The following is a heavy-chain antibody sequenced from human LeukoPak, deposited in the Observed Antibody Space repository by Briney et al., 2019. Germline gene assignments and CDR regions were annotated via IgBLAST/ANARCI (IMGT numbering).Heavy chain of an antibody. V-gene: IGHV1-46*01. Sequence: ASVKVSCKASGGTFISYAISWVRQAPGQGLEWMGIIIPSGGSTSYAQKFQGRVTMTRDTSTSTVYMELSSLRSEDTAVYYCARDGGGSYFWFDPWGQGTLATVSS. D-gene: IGHD1-26*01. CDR2: IIPSGGST. CDR1: GGTFISYA. CDR3: ARDGGGSYFWFDP. J-gene: IGHJ5*02.